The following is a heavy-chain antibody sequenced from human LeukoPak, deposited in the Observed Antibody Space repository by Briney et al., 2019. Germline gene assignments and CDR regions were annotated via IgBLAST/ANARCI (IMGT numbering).Heavy chain of an antibody. J-gene: IGHJ4*02. CDR3: TRVDYYNASGSYTPFDY. CDR2: IRSKAYGGTT. Sequence: PGGSLRLSCAASGFTFSSYEMNWVRQAPGKGLQWVGFIRSKAYGGTTEYAASVKGRFAISRHASKSIAYLQMNSLKTEDTAVYYCTRVDYYNASGSYTPFDYWGQGTLVTVSS. V-gene: IGHV3-49*04. D-gene: IGHD3-10*01. CDR1: GFTFSSYE.